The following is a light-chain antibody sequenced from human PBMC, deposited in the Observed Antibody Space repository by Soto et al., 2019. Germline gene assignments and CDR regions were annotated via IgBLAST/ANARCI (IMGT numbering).Light chain of an antibody. CDR2: GAS. CDR1: QSVGSN. CDR3: QQCDNGLRT. Sequence: EKMITQSPATLSVSPGEKATPSCRASQSVGSNLAWYQQKPGQAPRLLIYGASTRATGIPARFSGSGSGTEFTLTISSLQSEDFAVYYCQQCDNGLRTFGQGTKV. J-gene: IGKJ1*01. V-gene: IGKV3-15*01.